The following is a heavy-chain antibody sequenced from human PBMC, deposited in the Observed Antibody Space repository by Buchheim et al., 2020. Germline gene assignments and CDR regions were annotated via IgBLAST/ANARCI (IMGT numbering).Heavy chain of an antibody. J-gene: IGHJ4*02. CDR3: ARLQQQLVFFDF. CDR1: GFTFSEYY. V-gene: IGHV3-11*01. Sequence: QEQLVESGGGLVKPGGSLRLSCAASGFTFSEYYMSWIRQAPGKGLEWVSYISSSRGTTIYYADSVKGRCTISRDNAKNSQDLQMNSLRAEDTAVYYCARLQQQLVFFDFWGQGTL. CDR2: ISSSRGTTI. D-gene: IGHD6-13*01.